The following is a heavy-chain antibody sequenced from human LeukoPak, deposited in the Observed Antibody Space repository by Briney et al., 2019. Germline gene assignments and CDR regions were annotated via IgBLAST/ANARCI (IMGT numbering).Heavy chain of an antibody. J-gene: IGHJ6*02. V-gene: IGHV3-30*18. CDR1: GFTFSSYG. Sequence: GGSLRLSCAASGFTFSSYGMHWVRQAPGKGLEWVAVISYDGSNKYYADSVKGRFTISRDNSKNTLYLQMNSLRAEDTAVYYCAKANPAVGMDVWGQGTTVTVSS. CDR2: ISYDGSNK. CDR3: AKANPAVGMDV.